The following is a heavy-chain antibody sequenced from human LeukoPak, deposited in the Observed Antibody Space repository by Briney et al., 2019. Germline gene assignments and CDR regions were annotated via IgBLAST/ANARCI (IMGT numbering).Heavy chain of an antibody. V-gene: IGHV7-4-1*02. D-gene: IGHD2-2*01. CDR2: ITTNTGNP. J-gene: IGHJ4*02. CDR1: GYTFTSYG. Sequence: GASVKVSCKASGYTFTSYGISWVRQAPGQGLEWMGWITTNTGNPTYAQGFTGRFVFSLDTSVSTTYLQITSLEAEDTAVYYCARGLGYCSSSSCHFDYWGQGTLVTVSS. CDR3: ARGLGYCSSSSCHFDY.